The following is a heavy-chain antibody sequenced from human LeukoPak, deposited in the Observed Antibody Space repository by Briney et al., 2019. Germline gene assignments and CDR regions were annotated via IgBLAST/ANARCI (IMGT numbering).Heavy chain of an antibody. V-gene: IGHV3-21*04. CDR3: ARRLGYCSSTSCHGWFDP. D-gene: IGHD2-2*01. CDR1: GFTFNGYS. Sequence: PGGSLRLSCTASGFTFNGYSMNWVRQAPGKGLEWVSSISTSSSYIYYADSVKGRFTISRNNPKNSLYLQVNSLRAEDTAVYYCARRLGYCSSTSCHGWFDPWGQGTLVTVSS. CDR2: ISTSSSYI. J-gene: IGHJ5*02.